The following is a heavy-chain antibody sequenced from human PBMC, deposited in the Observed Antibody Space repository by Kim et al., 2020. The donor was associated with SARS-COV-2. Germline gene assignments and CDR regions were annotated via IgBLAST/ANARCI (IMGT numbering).Heavy chain of an antibody. Sequence: VKGRFTISRDNSKNTLYLQMNSRRAEDTAVYYCARETYCSSTSCLGAFDIWGQGTMVTVSS. D-gene: IGHD2-2*01. CDR3: ARETYCSSTSCLGAFDI. V-gene: IGHV3-30*07. J-gene: IGHJ3*02.